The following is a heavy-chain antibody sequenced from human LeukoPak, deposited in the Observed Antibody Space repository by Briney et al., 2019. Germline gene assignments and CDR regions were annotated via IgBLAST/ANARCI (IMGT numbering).Heavy chain of an antibody. CDR1: GYSFTSYW. Sequence: GESLKISCKGSGYSFTSYWIGWVRQMPGKGLEWMGIIYPGDSDTRYSPSFQGQVTISADKSISTAYLQWSSLKASDTAMYYCARHADPNNNYGGNPGAYYYYYYGMDVWGRGTTVTVSS. CDR3: ARHADPNNNYGGNPGAYYYYYYGMDV. J-gene: IGHJ6*02. V-gene: IGHV5-51*01. CDR2: IYPGDSDT. D-gene: IGHD4-23*01.